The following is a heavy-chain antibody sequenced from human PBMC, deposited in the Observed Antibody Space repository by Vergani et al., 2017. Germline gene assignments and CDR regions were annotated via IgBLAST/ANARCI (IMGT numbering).Heavy chain of an antibody. Sequence: EVDLVESGGGLAQPGGSLRLSCVASGFTSAGYAMHWVRQAPGKGLEWVSGISWNSNSIGYADSVKGRFTISRDNDKNSLYLQMNSLRAEDTALYYCAKDLGTSSGGGWFDPWGQGTLVTVSS. CDR3: AKDLGTSSGGGWFDP. CDR1: GFTSAGYA. CDR2: ISWNSNSI. V-gene: IGHV3-9*02. J-gene: IGHJ5*02. D-gene: IGHD6-6*01.